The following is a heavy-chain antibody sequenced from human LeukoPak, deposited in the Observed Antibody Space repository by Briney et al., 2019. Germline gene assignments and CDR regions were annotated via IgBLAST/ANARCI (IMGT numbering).Heavy chain of an antibody. CDR1: EYTFIGYF. CDR2: INPNSGGT. D-gene: IGHD3-22*01. Sequence: GASVKVSCKASEYTFIGYFMHWVRQAPGQGLEWMGWINPNSGGTNSAQKFQGRVTMTRDTSISTAYMELNRLRSDDTAVYYCARVAGTYYYDSSAYYLKSPFDYWGQGTLVTVSS. J-gene: IGHJ4*02. V-gene: IGHV1-2*02. CDR3: ARVAGTYYYDSSAYYLKSPFDY.